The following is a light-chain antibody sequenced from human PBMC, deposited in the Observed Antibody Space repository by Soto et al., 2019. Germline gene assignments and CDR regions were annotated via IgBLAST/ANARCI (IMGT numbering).Light chain of an antibody. CDR2: EVT. CDR3: SSYAASNNLYVV. Sequence: QSALTQPPSASGSPGQSVTISCTGTSSDVGGYNYVSWYQQYPGRAPKLMIYEVTKRPSGVPDRFSGSKSGNTASLSVSGLQAEDEADYDCSSYAASNNLYVVFGGGTKVTVL. V-gene: IGLV2-8*01. CDR1: SSDVGGYNY. J-gene: IGLJ3*02.